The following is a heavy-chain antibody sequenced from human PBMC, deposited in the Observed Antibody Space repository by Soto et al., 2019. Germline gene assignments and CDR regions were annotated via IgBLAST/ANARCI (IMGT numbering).Heavy chain of an antibody. V-gene: IGHV4-39*01. D-gene: IGHD6-19*01. CDR1: GGSIESSTCY. CDR3: ARSQRGVEEWLEKSGYGMDV. Sequence: PSETLSLTCTFSGGSIESSTCYWGWIRQSPGKGLEWIGSIYHSGNTYYNPSLQSRVIMSVDTSKNHFSLKLRSVTAADTAVYYCARSQRGVEEWLEKSGYGMDVWGQGTTVTVSS. CDR2: IYHSGNT. J-gene: IGHJ6*01.